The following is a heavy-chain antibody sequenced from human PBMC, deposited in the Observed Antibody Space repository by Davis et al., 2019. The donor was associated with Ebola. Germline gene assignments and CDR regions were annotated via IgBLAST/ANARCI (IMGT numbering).Heavy chain of an antibody. D-gene: IGHD3-3*01. CDR3: AKIFFGTRAIDYGDY. Sequence: GESLKISCAASGFTFSSYAMSWVRQAPGKGLEWVSAISGSGGSTYYAASVKGRFTISRDNSRNTLYLQMNSLRAEDTAVYYCAKIFFGTRAIDYGDYWGQGTLVTVSS. J-gene: IGHJ4*02. CDR2: ISGSGGST. CDR1: GFTFSSYA. V-gene: IGHV3-23*01.